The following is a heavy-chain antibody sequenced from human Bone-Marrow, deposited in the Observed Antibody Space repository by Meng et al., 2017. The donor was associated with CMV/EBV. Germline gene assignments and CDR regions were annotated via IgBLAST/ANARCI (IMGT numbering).Heavy chain of an antibody. CDR2: INSDGSST. J-gene: IGHJ5*02. CDR1: GFTFDDYA. D-gene: IGHD2-2*01. CDR3: ARDRIVVVPAATNWFDP. Sequence: GESLKISCAASGFTFDDYAMHWVRQAPGKGLVWVSRINSDGSSTSYADSVKGRFTISRDNAKNTLYLQMNSLRAEDTAVYYCARDRIVVVPAATNWFDPWGQGTLVTVSS. V-gene: IGHV3-74*01.